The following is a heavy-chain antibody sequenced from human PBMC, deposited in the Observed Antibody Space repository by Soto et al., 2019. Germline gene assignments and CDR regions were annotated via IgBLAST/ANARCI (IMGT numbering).Heavy chain of an antibody. CDR1: GFNFEVYA. V-gene: IGHV3-9*01. CDR2: ISGNSGSK. D-gene: IGHD4-17*01. CDR3: AKDIVHDYGDYLFDY. J-gene: IGHJ4*02. Sequence: SHRLSSTASGFNFEVYAMHLVRQAPGKGMEWVSGISGNSGSKGYADSVKGRFTFYRDNAKNSLYLQMNSLRAEYTALYYCAKDIVHDYGDYLFDYWGQGTLVTVSA.